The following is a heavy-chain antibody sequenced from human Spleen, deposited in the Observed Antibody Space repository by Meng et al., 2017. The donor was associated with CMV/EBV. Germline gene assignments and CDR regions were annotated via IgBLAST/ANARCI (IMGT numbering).Heavy chain of an antibody. CDR2: ISAYNGNT. CDR1: GYTFTSYG. V-gene: IGHV1-18*01. D-gene: IGHD2-2*01. J-gene: IGHJ4*02. CDR3: ARARSTKGYCSSTSCPQYYFDY. Sequence: ASVKVSCKASGYTFTSYGISWVRQAPGQGLEWMGWISAYNGNTNYAQKLQGRVTMTTDTSTSTAYMELSRLRSDDTAVYYCARARSTKGYCSSTSCPQYYFDYWGQGTLVTVSS.